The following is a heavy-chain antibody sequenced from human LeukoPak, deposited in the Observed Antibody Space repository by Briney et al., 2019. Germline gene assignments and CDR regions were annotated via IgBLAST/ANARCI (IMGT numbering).Heavy chain of an antibody. V-gene: IGHV3-20*04. D-gene: IGHD6-19*01. CDR3: ARVRQSSGWYPFDY. Sequence: VGSLRLSCAASGFTFYDYGMSWVRQAPGKGPEWVSGINWNGGSTGYADSVKGRFTISRDNAKNSLYLQMNSLRAEDTALYYCARVRQSSGWYPFDYWGQGTLVTVSS. CDR1: GFTFYDYG. J-gene: IGHJ4*02. CDR2: INWNGGST.